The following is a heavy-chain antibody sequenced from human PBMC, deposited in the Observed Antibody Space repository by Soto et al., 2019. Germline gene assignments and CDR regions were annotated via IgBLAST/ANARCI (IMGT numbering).Heavy chain of an antibody. CDR1: GGNFSRYT. CDR2: IIPIIGIA. D-gene: IGHD2-2*01. J-gene: IGHJ5*02. Sequence: QVPLVQSGAEVKKPGSSVKVSCKASGGNFSRYTISWVRQAPGQGLEWMGRIIPIIGIANYAPKFQGRVTITADKYKSPACMRLRSLRSEATAVYSCAIEPPHVVQEAESGNGFDPWGQGTLVTVSA. V-gene: IGHV1-69*08. CDR3: AIEPPHVVQEAESGNGFDP.